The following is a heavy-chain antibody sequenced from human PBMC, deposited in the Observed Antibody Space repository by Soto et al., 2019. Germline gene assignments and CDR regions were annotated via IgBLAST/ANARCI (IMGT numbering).Heavy chain of an antibody. CDR3: ARDLGAFNYGSAYFDY. D-gene: IGHD3-10*01. V-gene: IGHV3-33*01. Sequence: PGGSLRLSCAPSGFTFSTYGMHWVRQAPGKGLEWVAVIWYDGSNQYYADSVKGRFTISRGNSKNMLYLQMNSLRAEDTAVYYCARDLGAFNYGSAYFDYWGQGTPVTVSS. J-gene: IGHJ4*02. CDR1: GFTFSTYG. CDR2: IWYDGSNQ.